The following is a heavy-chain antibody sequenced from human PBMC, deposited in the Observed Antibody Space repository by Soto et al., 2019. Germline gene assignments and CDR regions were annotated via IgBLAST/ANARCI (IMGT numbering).Heavy chain of an antibody. V-gene: IGHV4-34*01. J-gene: IGHJ6*02. D-gene: IGHD6-6*01. CDR2: INHSGST. Sequence: SETLSLTCAVYGGSLSGYYWSWIRQPPGKGLEWIGEINHSGSTNYNPSLKTRVTISVDTSKNQFSLKLSTVTAADTAVYYCARETGTSSAEGQYYYYYGMDVWGQGATVTVSS. CDR1: GGSLSGYY. CDR3: ARETGTSSAEGQYYYYYGMDV.